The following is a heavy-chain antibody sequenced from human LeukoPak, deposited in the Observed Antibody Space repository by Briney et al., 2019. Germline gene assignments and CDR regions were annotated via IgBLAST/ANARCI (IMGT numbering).Heavy chain of an antibody. CDR1: EFSISHYA. D-gene: IGHD2-8*02. J-gene: IGHJ6*03. CDR2: DASSTTST. CDR3: SKAPMETCTGAVCYYLDV. V-gene: IGHV3-23*01. Sequence: GGSLRLSCKASEFSISHYAMSWVRQAPGKGLEWVSADASSTTSTYYAKSVRGRFTISRDNSMNTVYLQMNSLRVDDTAVYYCSKAPMETCTGAVCYYLDVWGKGTTVIVSS.